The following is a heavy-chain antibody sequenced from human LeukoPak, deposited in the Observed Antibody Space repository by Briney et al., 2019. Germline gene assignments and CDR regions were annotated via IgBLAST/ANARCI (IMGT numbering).Heavy chain of an antibody. V-gene: IGHV3-21*01. CDR2: ISSSSSYI. D-gene: IGHD4-17*01. J-gene: IGHJ4*02. Sequence: GGSLRVSCAASGFTFSSYSMNWVRQAPGKGLEWVSSISSSSSYIYYADSVKGRFTISRDNAKNSLYLQMNSLRAEDTAVYYCARDGDYGDYTTDFDYWGQGTLVTVSS. CDR3: ARDGDYGDYTTDFDY. CDR1: GFTFSSYS.